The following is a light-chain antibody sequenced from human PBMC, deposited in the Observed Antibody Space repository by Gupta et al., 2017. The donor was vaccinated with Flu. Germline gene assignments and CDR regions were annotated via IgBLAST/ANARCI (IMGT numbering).Light chain of an antibody. CDR1: SSDVGSYNL. CDR2: EVS. V-gene: IGLV2-23*02. J-gene: IGLJ3*02. CDR3: CSYAGSSTPWV. Sequence: ITISCTGTSSDVGSYNLVSWYQQRPGKAPKVMIYEVSKRPSGVSNRFSGSKSGNTASLTISGLQAEDEADYYCCSYAGSSTPWVFGGGTKLTVL.